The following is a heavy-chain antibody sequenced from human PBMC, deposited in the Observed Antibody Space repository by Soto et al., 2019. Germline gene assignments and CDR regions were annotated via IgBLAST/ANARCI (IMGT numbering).Heavy chain of an antibody. CDR3: TRGYAGTSYYYAMDV. J-gene: IGHJ6*02. D-gene: IGHD3-10*01. Sequence: SETLSLTCAVYGGSFSGSYWSWIRQPPGKGLEWIGEINHSGSTNYNPSLKSRVTTSVDTSKNQFSLKLSSATAADTAVYYCTRGYAGTSYYYAMDVWGQGTTVTVSS. CDR1: GGSFSGSY. CDR2: INHSGST. V-gene: IGHV4-34*01.